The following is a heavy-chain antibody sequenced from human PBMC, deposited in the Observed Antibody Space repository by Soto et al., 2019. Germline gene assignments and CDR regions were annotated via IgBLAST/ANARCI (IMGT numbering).Heavy chain of an antibody. CDR3: ARAVLYYYDSSSAFDI. V-gene: IGHV1-3*01. J-gene: IGHJ3*02. Sequence: ASVKVSCKASGYTFTSYAMHWVRQAPGQRLEWMGWINAGNGNTKYSQKFQGRVTITRDTSASTAYMELSSLRSEDTAVYYCARAVLYYYDSSSAFDIWGQGTMVTVSS. D-gene: IGHD3-22*01. CDR2: INAGNGNT. CDR1: GYTFTSYA.